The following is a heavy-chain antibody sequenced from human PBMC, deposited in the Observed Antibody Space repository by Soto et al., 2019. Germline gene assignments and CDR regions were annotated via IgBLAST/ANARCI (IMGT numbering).Heavy chain of an antibody. V-gene: IGHV4-34*01. CDR3: AREGTFGVGY. CDR1: GGSFSGYY. J-gene: IGHJ4*02. D-gene: IGHD3-16*01. CDR2: INHSGST. Sequence: QVQLQQWGAGLLKPSETLSLTCAVYGGSFSGYYWSWIRQPPGKGLEWIGEINHSGSTNYNPSLKGRVTISVDTSKNQFSLKLSSVTAADTAVYYCAREGTFGVGYWGQGTLVTVSS.